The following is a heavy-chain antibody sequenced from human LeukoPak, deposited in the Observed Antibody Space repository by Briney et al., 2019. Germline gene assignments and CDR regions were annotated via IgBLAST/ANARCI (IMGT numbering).Heavy chain of an antibody. CDR1: GFTVSSNY. D-gene: IGHD3-10*01. CDR2: IYSGGST. CDR3: ARDSGYYYGSGSYWDY. J-gene: IGHJ4*03. V-gene: IGHV3-53*01. Sequence: GGSLRLSCAASGFTVSSNYMSWVRQAPGKGLEWVSVIYSGGSTYYADSVKGRFTISRDNSKNTLYLQMNSLRAEDTAVYYCARDSGYYYGSGSYWDYWGQGTLVTVSS.